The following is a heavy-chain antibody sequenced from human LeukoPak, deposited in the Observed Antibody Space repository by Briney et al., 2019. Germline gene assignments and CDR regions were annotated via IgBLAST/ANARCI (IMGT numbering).Heavy chain of an antibody. D-gene: IGHD3-10*01. Sequence: GGSLRLSCTVFGFNFSTHAMSWIRQAPGKGLEWVSYISSSGSTIYYADSVKGRFTISRDNAKNSLYLQMNSLRAEDTAVYYCARGRVIVGSGRGSFDYWGQGTLVTVSS. J-gene: IGHJ4*02. CDR1: GFNFSTHA. V-gene: IGHV3-11*01. CDR3: ARGRVIVGSGRGSFDY. CDR2: ISSSGSTI.